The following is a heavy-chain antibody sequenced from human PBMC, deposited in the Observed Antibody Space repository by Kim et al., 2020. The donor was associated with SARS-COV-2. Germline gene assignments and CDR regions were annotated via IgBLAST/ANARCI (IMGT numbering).Heavy chain of an antibody. V-gene: IGHV3-23*01. CDR3: ARDGGAAAYFDY. J-gene: IGHJ4*02. CDR2: ISGSGAST. D-gene: IGHD6-25*01. Sequence: GGSLRLSCAASGFTFSSYAMSWVRQAPGKGLEWVSAISGSGASTYYADSVKGRFTISRDNSKNALYLQMNSLRAEDTAVYYCARDGGAAAYFDYWGQGTLVTVSS. CDR1: GFTFSSYA.